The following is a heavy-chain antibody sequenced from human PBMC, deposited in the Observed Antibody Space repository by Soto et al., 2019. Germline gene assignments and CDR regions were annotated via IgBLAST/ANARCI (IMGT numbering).Heavy chain of an antibody. J-gene: IGHJ6*02. V-gene: IGHV4-30-4*01. Sequence: PSETLSLTCNVSGGSISGDYYWTWIRQPPGKGLEWIGYIYYSGSTYYNPSLKSRVTISVDTSKNQFSLKLSSVTAADTAVYYCARVQGDYGERYYYGMDVWGQGTTVTVSS. D-gene: IGHD4-17*01. CDR2: IYYSGST. CDR1: GGSISGDYY. CDR3: ARVQGDYGERYYYGMDV.